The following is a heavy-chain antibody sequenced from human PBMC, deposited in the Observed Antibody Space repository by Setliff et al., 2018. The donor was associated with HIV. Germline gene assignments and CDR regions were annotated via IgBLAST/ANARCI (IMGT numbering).Heavy chain of an antibody. V-gene: IGHV3-7*03. D-gene: IGHD3-10*01. CDR2: IKQNGSEK. J-gene: IGHJ4*02. CDR3: ARYVRPPYYFDY. Sequence: PSETLSLTCAVSGDSVSSSNWWNWVRQPPGKGLEWVANIKQNGSEKYYVDSVKGRFTISRDNAKNSLYLQMNSLRAEDTAVYYCARYVRPPYYFDYWGQGALVTVSS. CDR1: GDSVSSSNW.